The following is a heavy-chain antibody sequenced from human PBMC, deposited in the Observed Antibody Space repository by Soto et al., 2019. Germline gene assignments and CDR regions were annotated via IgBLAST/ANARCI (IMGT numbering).Heavy chain of an antibody. CDR1: GYTFTSYG. J-gene: IGHJ5*02. D-gene: IGHD6-13*01. Sequence: QVQMVQSGNEVKKPEASVMVSCKTSGYTFTSYGVSWVRQAPGQGLEWIGLISPYNGDTLYARKFQGRVTETADTATDTVYMELRRLTSDDTAVYYCVRDAASRYRGWWDPWGQGTLVTV. V-gene: IGHV1-18*01. CDR3: VRDAASRYRGWWDP. CDR2: ISPYNGDT.